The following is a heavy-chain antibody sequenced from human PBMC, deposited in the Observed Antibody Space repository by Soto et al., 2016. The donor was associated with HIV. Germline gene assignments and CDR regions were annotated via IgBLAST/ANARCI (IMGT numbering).Heavy chain of an antibody. CDR1: GFTFKTFS. CDR3: TRDDSSGWERSKFDY. CDR2: ISGSTNYI. Sequence: EVQLVESGGGLVKPGGSLRLSCAVSGFTFKTFSMSWVRQAPGKGLEWVSSISGSTNYIYYAHSVKGRFTISRDNANNSLFLQMNSLRAEDTAMYFCTRDDSSGWERSKFDYXGQGTLVTGLL. J-gene: IGHJ4*02. D-gene: IGHD6-19*01. V-gene: IGHV3-21*01.